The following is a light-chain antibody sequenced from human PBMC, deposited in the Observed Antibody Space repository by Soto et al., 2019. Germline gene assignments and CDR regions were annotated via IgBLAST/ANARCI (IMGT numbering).Light chain of an antibody. CDR1: SSDVGGFKY. CDR3: SSSTTSTVV. Sequence: QSVLTQPASVSGSPGQSITISCTGTSSDVGGFKYVSWYQQHPGKAPKLMIYEVNNRPSGVSNRFSGSKSGNTASLTISGIQAEDEADYYCSSSTTSTVVFGGGTKLTV. V-gene: IGLV2-14*01. J-gene: IGLJ2*01. CDR2: EVN.